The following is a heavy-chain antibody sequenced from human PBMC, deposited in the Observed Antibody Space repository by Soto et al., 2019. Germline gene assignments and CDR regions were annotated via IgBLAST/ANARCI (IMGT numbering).Heavy chain of an antibody. CDR3: AREGYDILTGYSDFDY. CDR1: GFTFSIYW. J-gene: IGHJ4*02. D-gene: IGHD3-9*01. CDR2: IKQDGSEK. V-gene: IGHV3-7*01. Sequence: VQLVESGGGLVQPGGSLRLSCAASGFTFSIYWMSWVRQAPGKGLEWVANIKQDGSEKYYVDSVKGRFTISRDNAENSLYLQMNSLRAEDTAVYYCAREGYDILTGYSDFDYWGQGTLVTVSS.